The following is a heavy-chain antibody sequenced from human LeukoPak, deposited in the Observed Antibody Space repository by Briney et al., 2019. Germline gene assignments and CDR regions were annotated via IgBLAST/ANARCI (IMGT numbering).Heavy chain of an antibody. J-gene: IGHJ5*02. CDR3: AKDYRAHPLRPNWLDP. D-gene: IGHD1-26*01. Sequence: GGSLRLSCAASGLTVHSNYMSWVRQAPGKGLEWVSVIDRSGVTHYADSVKGRFTISRDNSKNTLYLQMNSLRAEDTGVYYCAKDYRAHPLRPNWLDPWGQGTLVTVSS. V-gene: IGHV3-53*01. CDR1: GLTVHSNY. CDR2: IDRSGVT.